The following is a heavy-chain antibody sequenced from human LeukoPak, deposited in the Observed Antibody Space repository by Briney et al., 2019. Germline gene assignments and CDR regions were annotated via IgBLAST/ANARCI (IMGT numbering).Heavy chain of an antibody. Sequence: QPGRSLRLSCAASGFTFTIYAISWGRQGPRRGLEWVSSISGSGGTTYYADSVKGRFTISRDNYKNTLYLRLNNLRAGDTAVYYCAKDRRMAGTTDSWGQGTPVTVFS. CDR3: AKDRRMAGTTDS. V-gene: IGHV3-23*01. J-gene: IGHJ4*02. D-gene: IGHD1-7*01. CDR1: GFTFTIYA. CDR2: ISGSGGTT.